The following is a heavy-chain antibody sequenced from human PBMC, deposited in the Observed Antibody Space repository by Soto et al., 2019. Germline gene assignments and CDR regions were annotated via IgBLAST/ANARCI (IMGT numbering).Heavy chain of an antibody. Sequence: SETLSLTCTVSGGSVSSGSYYWSWIRQPPGKGLEWIGYIYYSGSTNYNPSLKSRVTISVDTSKNQFSLKLNSVTAADTAVYYCARDVLVPAAMLGYYYYYGMDVWGQGTTVTVSS. CDR3: ARDVLVPAAMLGYYYYYGMDV. CDR2: IYYSGST. V-gene: IGHV4-61*01. J-gene: IGHJ6*02. D-gene: IGHD2-2*01. CDR1: GGSVSSGSYY.